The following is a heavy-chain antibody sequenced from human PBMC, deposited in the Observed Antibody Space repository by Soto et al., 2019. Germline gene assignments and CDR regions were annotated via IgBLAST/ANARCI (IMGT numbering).Heavy chain of an antibody. CDR3: ARPRTYNWNDPFDY. CDR1: GYTFTSYA. D-gene: IGHD1-20*01. CDR2: INAGNGNT. J-gene: IGHJ4*02. V-gene: IGHV1-3*05. Sequence: QVQLVQSGAEEKKPGASVKVSCKASGYTFTSYAMHWVRQAPGQRLEWMGWINAGNGNTKYSQKLQGRVTITRDTSASTADMELSSLRSEDTAVYYCARPRTYNWNDPFDYWGQGTLVTVSS.